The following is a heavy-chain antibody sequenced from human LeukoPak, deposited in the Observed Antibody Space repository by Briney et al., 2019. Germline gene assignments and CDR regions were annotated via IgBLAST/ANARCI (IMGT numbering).Heavy chain of an antibody. Sequence: GGSLRLSCVASGFTFRSYCMNWVRQAPGKGLEWVSGISGSGGSTFYADSVKGRLTISRDNSKNTLYLQMNSLRAEDTAVYYCAKDPFGIKTHYFDYWGQGTLVTVSS. J-gene: IGHJ4*02. CDR1: GFTFRSYC. CDR3: AKDPFGIKTHYFDY. V-gene: IGHV3-23*01. CDR2: ISGSGGST. D-gene: IGHD3-10*01.